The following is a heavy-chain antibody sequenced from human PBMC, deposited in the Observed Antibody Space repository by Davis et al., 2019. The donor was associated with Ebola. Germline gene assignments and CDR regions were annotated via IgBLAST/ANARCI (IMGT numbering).Heavy chain of an antibody. D-gene: IGHD1-26*01. Sequence: GESLKISCAASGITFNTFNMNWVRQAPGKGLEWVSTISDGSRNTHYADSVRGRFTISRDDSKSTVFLQMNALRAEDTALYYCAKDTAYRGSFDDGFDIWGQGTVVTVSS. CDR1: GITFNTFN. J-gene: IGHJ3*02. CDR2: ISDGSRNT. V-gene: IGHV3-23*01. CDR3: AKDTAYRGSFDDGFDI.